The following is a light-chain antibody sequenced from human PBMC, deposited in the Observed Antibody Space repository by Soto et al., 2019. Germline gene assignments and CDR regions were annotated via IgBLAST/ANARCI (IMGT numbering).Light chain of an antibody. CDR2: KAS. CDR1: QTISSW. Sequence: DIRMTKTPANLCPSLHNIVTITYRASQTISSWLAWYQQKPGKAPKLLIYKASTLKSGVPSRFSGSGSGTEFTLTISSLQPDDFATYYCQHDNIYSAEFGQGTKVEIK. CDR3: QHDNIYSAE. J-gene: IGKJ1*01. V-gene: IGKV1-5*03.